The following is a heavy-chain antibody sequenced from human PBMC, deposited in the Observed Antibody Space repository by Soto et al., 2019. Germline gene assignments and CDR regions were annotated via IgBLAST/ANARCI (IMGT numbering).Heavy chain of an antibody. D-gene: IGHD6-19*01. Sequence: QVQLVQSGAEVKKPGSSVKVSCKASGGTFSSYAISWVRQAPGQGLEWMGGIIPIFGTANYAQKFQGRVTITADESTRTAYRELSSLRSEDTAVYYCAREQGLAVAGNSAFDYWGQGTLVTVSS. V-gene: IGHV1-69*12. CDR2: IIPIFGTA. J-gene: IGHJ4*02. CDR3: AREQGLAVAGNSAFDY. CDR1: GGTFSSYA.